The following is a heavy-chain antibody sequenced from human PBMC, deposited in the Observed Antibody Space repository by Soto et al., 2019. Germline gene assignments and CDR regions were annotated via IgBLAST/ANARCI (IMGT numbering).Heavy chain of an antibody. V-gene: IGHV3-13*01. Sequence: HPGGSLRLSCAASGFTFSSYDMHWVRQATGKGLEWVSAIGTAGDTYYPGSVKGRFTISRENAKNSLYLQMNSLRAEDAAVYYCERDRQGYGMDVWGQGTTVTVSS. J-gene: IGHJ6*02. CDR1: GFTFSSYD. D-gene: IGHD6-6*01. CDR2: IGTAGDT. CDR3: ERDRQGYGMDV.